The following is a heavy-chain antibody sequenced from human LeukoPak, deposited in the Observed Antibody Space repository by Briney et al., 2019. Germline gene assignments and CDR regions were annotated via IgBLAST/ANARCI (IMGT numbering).Heavy chain of an antibody. CDR2: IYYSGST. CDR1: GGSISSSSYY. V-gene: IGHV4-39*07. J-gene: IGHJ4*02. CDR3: ARDSYYAKPGPGLR. D-gene: IGHD3-10*01. Sequence: PSETLSLTCTVSGGSISSSSYYWGWIRQPPGKGLEWIGSIYYSGSTYYNPSLKSRVTISVDTSKNQFSLKLSSVTAADTAVYYCARDSYYAKPGPGLRWGQGTLVTVSS.